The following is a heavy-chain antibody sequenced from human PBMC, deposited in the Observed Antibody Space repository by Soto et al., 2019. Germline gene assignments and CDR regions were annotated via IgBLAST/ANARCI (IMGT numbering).Heavy chain of an antibody. CDR2: INSDGSST. CDR3: ARGQWELPLDY. CDR1: GFTFSNYW. Sequence: GGSLRLSCAASGFTFSNYWMHWVRQAPGKGLVWVSRINSDGSSTSYADSVKGRFTISRDNAKNTVYLQMNSLRAGDTAVYYCARGQWELPLDYWGQGILVTVSS. J-gene: IGHJ4*02. D-gene: IGHD1-26*01. V-gene: IGHV3-74*01.